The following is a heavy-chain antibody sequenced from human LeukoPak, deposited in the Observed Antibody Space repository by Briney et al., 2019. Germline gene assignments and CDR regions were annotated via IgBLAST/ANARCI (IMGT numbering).Heavy chain of an antibody. CDR3: ARGPGPAVVPAPYYYYGMDV. CDR2: INPNSGGT. Sequence: ASVKVSCKASGYTFTGYYMHWVRQAPGQGLEWMGWINPNSGGTNYAQKFQGRVTMTRDTSISTAYMELSSLRSEDTAVYYCARGPGPAVVPAPYYYYGMDVWGQGTTVTVSS. V-gene: IGHV1-2*02. J-gene: IGHJ6*02. D-gene: IGHD2-2*01. CDR1: GYTFTGYY.